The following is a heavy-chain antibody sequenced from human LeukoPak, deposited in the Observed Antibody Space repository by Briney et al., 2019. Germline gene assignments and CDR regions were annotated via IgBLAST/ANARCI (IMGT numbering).Heavy chain of an antibody. Sequence: GASVKVSCKASGYTFTSYGTSWVRQAPGQGLEWMGWISAYNGNTNYAQKLQGRVTMTTDTSTSTAYMELRSLRSDDTAVYYCARDSIERGSGSSSSWGQGTLVTVSS. D-gene: IGHD3-10*01. CDR1: GYTFTSYG. J-gene: IGHJ5*02. V-gene: IGHV1-18*01. CDR2: ISAYNGNT. CDR3: ARDSIERGSGSSSS.